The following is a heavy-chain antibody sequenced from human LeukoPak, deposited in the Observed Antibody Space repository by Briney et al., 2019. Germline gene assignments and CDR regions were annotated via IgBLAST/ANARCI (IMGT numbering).Heavy chain of an antibody. Sequence: SETLSLTCAVYGGAFSGYYWSWIRQSPGNGLEWIGEINQSGSTIHNQSLKSRVTISVDTSKNQFSLKVSSVTAADTAVYYCARGYGSGFAYWGQGTLVTVSS. J-gene: IGHJ4*02. D-gene: IGHD3-10*01. CDR3: ARGYGSGFAY. CDR2: INQSGST. CDR1: GGAFSGYY. V-gene: IGHV4-34*01.